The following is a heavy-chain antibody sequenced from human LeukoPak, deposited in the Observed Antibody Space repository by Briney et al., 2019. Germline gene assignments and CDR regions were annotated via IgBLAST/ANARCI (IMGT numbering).Heavy chain of an antibody. Sequence: GGSLRLSCAASGFTFSSYAMHWVRQAPGKGLEWVAVISYDGSNKYYADSVKGRFTISRDNSKNTLYLQMNSLRAEDTAVYCCARDHRGVRDYFDYWGQGTLVTVSS. CDR3: ARDHRGVRDYFDY. D-gene: IGHD3-10*01. J-gene: IGHJ4*02. V-gene: IGHV3-30-3*01. CDR1: GFTFSSYA. CDR2: ISYDGSNK.